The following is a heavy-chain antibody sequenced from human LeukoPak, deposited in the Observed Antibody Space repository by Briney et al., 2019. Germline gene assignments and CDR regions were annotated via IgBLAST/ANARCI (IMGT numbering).Heavy chain of an antibody. J-gene: IGHJ5*02. V-gene: IGHV1-18*01. CDR1: GYTFTSYG. D-gene: IGHD3-10*01. Sequence: ASVKVSCKASGYTFTSYGISWVRQAPGQGLEWMGWISAFNGNTNFAQKLQGRVTMTTDTSTSTAYMELRSLRSDDTAVYYCARDSPHYYGSGSCYSHNWFDPWGQGTLVTVSS. CDR3: ARDSPHYYGSGSCYSHNWFDP. CDR2: ISAFNGNT.